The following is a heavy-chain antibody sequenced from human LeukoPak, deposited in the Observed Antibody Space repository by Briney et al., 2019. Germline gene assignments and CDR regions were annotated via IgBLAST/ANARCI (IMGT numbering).Heavy chain of an antibody. CDR3: ARGLITTVDY. Sequence: PGGSLRLSCAASGFTFSSYSMNLVRQAPGKGLEWVSSISSSSSYIYYADSVKGRFTISRDNAKNSLYLQMNSLRAEDTAVYYCARGLITTVDYWGQGTLVTVSS. CDR2: ISSSSSYI. CDR1: GFTFSSYS. V-gene: IGHV3-21*01. J-gene: IGHJ4*02. D-gene: IGHD3-3*01.